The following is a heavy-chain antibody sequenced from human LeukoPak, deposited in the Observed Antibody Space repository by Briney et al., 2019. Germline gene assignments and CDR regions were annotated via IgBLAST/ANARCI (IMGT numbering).Heavy chain of an antibody. CDR2: IRSKAYGGTT. J-gene: IGHJ5*02. D-gene: IGHD7-27*01. V-gene: IGHV3-49*03. CDR3: TRNMLGIAWFDP. Sequence: GRSLRLSCTVSGFTFGDYTMSWFRQAPGKGLEWVGFIRSKAYGGTTEYAASVKGRFTILRDDSKSIAYLQMNSLQSEDTAVYYCTRNMLGIAWFDPWGQGTLVTVSS. CDR1: GFTFGDYT.